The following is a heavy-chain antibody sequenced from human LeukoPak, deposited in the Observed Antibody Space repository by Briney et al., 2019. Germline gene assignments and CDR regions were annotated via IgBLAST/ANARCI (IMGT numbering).Heavy chain of an antibody. D-gene: IGHD6-13*01. CDR2: IYSGGST. V-gene: IGHV3-53*01. J-gene: IGHJ6*02. CDR1: GFTVSSNY. Sequence: PGGSLRLSCAASGFTVSSNYMSWVRQAPGKGLEWVSVIYSGGSTYYADSVKGRFTISRDNSKNTLYLQMNSLRAEDTAVYYCARESYSSSWWDSYYYYGMDAWGQGTTVTVSS. CDR3: ARESYSSSWWDSYYYYGMDA.